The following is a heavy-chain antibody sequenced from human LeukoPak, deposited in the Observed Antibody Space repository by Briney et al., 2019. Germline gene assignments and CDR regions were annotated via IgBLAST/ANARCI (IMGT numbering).Heavy chain of an antibody. D-gene: IGHD6-19*01. CDR2: IIAYNGNT. Sequence: ASVKVSCKASGYTFTSYGISWVRQAPGQGLEWMGWIIAYNGNTNYAQKLQGRVTMTTDTSTSTAYMELRSLRSDDTAVYYCARGSSGWHYYGMDVWGQGTTVTVSS. V-gene: IGHV1-18*01. CDR1: GYTFTSYG. J-gene: IGHJ6*02. CDR3: ARGSSGWHYYGMDV.